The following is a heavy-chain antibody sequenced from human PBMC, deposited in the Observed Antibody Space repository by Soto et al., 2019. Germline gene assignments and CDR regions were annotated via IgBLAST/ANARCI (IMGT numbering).Heavy chain of an antibody. D-gene: IGHD2-2*01. J-gene: IGHJ4*02. CDR3: ARGSIVVVPAANHFDY. Sequence: QVQLVQSGAEVKKPGASVKVSCKASGYTFTSYYMHWVRQASGQGLEWMGIINPSGGSTSYAQKFQGRVTMTRDTSTSTVYMELSSLRSEDTAVYYCARGSIVVVPAANHFDYWGQGTLVTVSS. CDR2: INPSGGST. V-gene: IGHV1-46*01. CDR1: GYTFTSYY.